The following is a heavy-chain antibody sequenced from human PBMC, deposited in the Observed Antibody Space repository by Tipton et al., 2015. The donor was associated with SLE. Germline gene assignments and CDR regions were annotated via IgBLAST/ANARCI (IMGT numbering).Heavy chain of an antibody. CDR2: IYHSGST. Sequence: TLSLTCAVSGGSITSHYWNWIRQPPGKGLEWIGSIYHSGSTSYNPSLKSRVTISVDTSKNQFSLKLTSVTAADTAVYYCARLVFGSSSRFFQHWGQGTLVTVSS. CDR1: GGSITSHY. D-gene: IGHD6-6*01. J-gene: IGHJ1*01. V-gene: IGHV4-38-2*01. CDR3: ARLVFGSSSRFFQH.